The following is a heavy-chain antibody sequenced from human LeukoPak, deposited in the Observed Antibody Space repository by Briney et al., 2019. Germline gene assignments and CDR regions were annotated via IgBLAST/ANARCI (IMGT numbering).Heavy chain of an antibody. V-gene: IGHV1-2*02. CDR3: ARVGYCSGDRCYLHFDY. Sequence: GASVKVSCKASGYIFTHYYIHWMRQAPGQGLEWMGWINPKTGDTNFAKRFQGRGTMNRDTSISTVYMELNRLTSDDTALYYCARVGYCSGDRCYLHFDYWGQGTLVTVSS. J-gene: IGHJ4*02. CDR2: INPKTGDT. CDR1: GYIFTHYY. D-gene: IGHD2-15*01.